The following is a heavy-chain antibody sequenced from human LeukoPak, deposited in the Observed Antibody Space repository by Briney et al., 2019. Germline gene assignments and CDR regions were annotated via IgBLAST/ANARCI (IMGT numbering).Heavy chain of an antibody. D-gene: IGHD2-15*01. CDR1: GFTFSDYA. CDR2: ISGSGDDT. Sequence: GGSLRLSCAASGFTFSDYAMSWVRQAPANGLEWVSSISGSGDDTYYADSVKGRFTISRDNSKNTLYLQMNSLRAEDTAVYYCARGFDCRGGSCYSWFDPWGQGTLVTVSS. V-gene: IGHV3-23*01. CDR3: ARGFDCRGGSCYSWFDP. J-gene: IGHJ5*02.